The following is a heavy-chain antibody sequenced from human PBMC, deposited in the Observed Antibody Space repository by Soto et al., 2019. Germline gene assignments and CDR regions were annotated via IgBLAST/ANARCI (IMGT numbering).Heavy chain of an antibody. Sequence: GGSLRLSCAASGFTFSSYWMSWVRQAPGKGLEWVANIKQDGSEKYYVDSVKGRFTISRDNAKNSLYLQMNSLRAEDTAVYYCARASPPLSGYDDAFDIWGQGTMVTVSS. CDR2: IKQDGSEK. CDR3: ARASPPLSGYDDAFDI. V-gene: IGHV3-7*01. J-gene: IGHJ3*02. D-gene: IGHD5-12*01. CDR1: GFTFSSYW.